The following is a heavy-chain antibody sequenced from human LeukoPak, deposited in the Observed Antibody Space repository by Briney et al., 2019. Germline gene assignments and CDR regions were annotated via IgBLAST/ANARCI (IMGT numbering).Heavy chain of an antibody. D-gene: IGHD3-22*01. CDR3: ARAMISGTDY. CDR2: IYYSGST. Sequence: SETLSLTCTVSGGSISSGDYYWSWIRQPPGKGLEWIGYIYYSGSTYYNPSLKSRVTMSVDTSKNQFSLKLSSVTAADTAVYYCARAMISGTDYWGQGTLVTVSS. J-gene: IGHJ4*02. CDR1: GGSISSGDYY. V-gene: IGHV4-30-4*01.